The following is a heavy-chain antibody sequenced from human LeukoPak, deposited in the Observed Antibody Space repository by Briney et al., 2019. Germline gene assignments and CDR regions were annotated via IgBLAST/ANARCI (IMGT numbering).Heavy chain of an antibody. CDR1: GFTFEDYG. CDR3: ARSGYYGAGSYSDY. J-gene: IGHJ4*02. V-gene: IGHV3-20*04. Sequence: GGSLRLSCAASGFTFEDYGMSWVRQAPGKGLEWVSGINGHGDRTGYADSVKGRFTISRDNAKNSLYLQMNSMRAEDTALYYCARSGYYGAGSYSDYWGQGTLVTVSS. D-gene: IGHD3-10*01. CDR2: INGHGDRT.